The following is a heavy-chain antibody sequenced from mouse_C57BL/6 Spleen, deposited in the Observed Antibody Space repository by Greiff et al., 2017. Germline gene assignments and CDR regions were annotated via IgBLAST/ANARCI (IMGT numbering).Heavy chain of an antibody. J-gene: IGHJ2*01. D-gene: IGHD2-4*01. CDR1: GYTFTSYW. V-gene: IGHV1-64*01. CDR3: ARSTYYDYEDGY. CDR2: IHPNSGST. Sequence: VQLQQPGAELVKPGASVKLSCKASGYTFTSYWMHWVKQRPGQGLEWIGMIHPNSGSTNYNEKFKSKATLTVDKSSSTAYMQLSSLTSEDSAVYYCARSTYYDYEDGYWGQGTTLTVSS.